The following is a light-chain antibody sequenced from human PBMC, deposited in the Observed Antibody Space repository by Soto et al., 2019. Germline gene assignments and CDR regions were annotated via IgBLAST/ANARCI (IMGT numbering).Light chain of an antibody. CDR2: DAS. V-gene: IGKV3-11*01. Sequence: EIVLTHSPATLSLSPWEIATLSCGASQSVSSYLAWYQQKPGQDPRLLIYDASNRATGIPARFSGSGSGTDFTLTISSLEPEDFAVYYCQQRSNWPPLTFGGGTKVDIK. J-gene: IGKJ4*01. CDR1: QSVSSY. CDR3: QQRSNWPPLT.